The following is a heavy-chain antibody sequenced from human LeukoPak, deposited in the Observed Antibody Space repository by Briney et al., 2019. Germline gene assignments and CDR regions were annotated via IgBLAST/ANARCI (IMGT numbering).Heavy chain of an antibody. V-gene: IGHV3-21*01. Sequence: PGGSLRLSCAASGITFSAYSLNWIRQAPGKGLEWVATITGDSTYISHADSVKGRFIISRDNAKNSVYLQMNSLRAEDTAAYYCAKNMYSGSSGAFDYWGQGTLVTVSS. J-gene: IGHJ4*02. CDR1: GITFSAYS. CDR3: AKNMYSGSSGAFDY. D-gene: IGHD1-26*01. CDR2: ITGDSTYI.